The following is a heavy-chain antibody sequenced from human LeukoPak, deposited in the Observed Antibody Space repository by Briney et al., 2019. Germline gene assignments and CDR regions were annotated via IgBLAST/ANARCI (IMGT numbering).Heavy chain of an antibody. J-gene: IGHJ4*02. Sequence: GASVKVSCKASGYTFTGYYMHWVRQAPGQGLEWMGWINPNSGGTNYAQKFQGRVTMTRDTSISTAYMELSRLRSDDTAVYYCARSDLVVMPTCDYWGQGTRVTVSS. CDR2: INPNSGGT. D-gene: IGHD3-22*01. CDR3: ARSDLVVMPTCDY. V-gene: IGHV1-2*02. CDR1: GYTFTGYY.